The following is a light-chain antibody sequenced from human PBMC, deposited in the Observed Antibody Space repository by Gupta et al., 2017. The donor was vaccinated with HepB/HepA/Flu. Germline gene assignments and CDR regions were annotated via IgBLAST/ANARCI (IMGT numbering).Light chain of an antibody. V-gene: IGLV1-40*01. CDR3: QSYDSSLSGPL. Sequence: QSVLTQPPSVSGAPGQRVTISCTGSSSNIGAGYDVHWYQQLPGTAPILLIYGNSNRPSGVPDRFSGSKSGTSASLAITGLQAEDEADYYCQSYDSSLSGPLFGGGTKLTVL. J-gene: IGLJ2*01. CDR2: GNS. CDR1: SSNIGAGYD.